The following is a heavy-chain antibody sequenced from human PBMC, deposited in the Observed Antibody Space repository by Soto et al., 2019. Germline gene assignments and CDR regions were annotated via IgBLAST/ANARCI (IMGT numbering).Heavy chain of an antibody. CDR1: GFTFSSYA. Sequence: GGSLRLSCAASGFTFSSYAMHWVRQAPGKGLEWVAVISYDGSNKYYADSVKGRFTISRDNSKNTLYLQMNSLRAEDTAVYYCARDRYYDSSGYYSYWGQGTLVTVSS. J-gene: IGHJ4*02. V-gene: IGHV3-30-3*01. D-gene: IGHD3-22*01. CDR2: ISYDGSNK. CDR3: ARDRYYDSSGYYSY.